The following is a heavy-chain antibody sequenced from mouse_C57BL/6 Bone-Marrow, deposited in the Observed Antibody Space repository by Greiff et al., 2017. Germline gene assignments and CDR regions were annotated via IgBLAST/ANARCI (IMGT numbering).Heavy chain of an antibody. CDR3: TPSSLLYYYGSSYVPAMDY. CDR1: GFNIKDDY. D-gene: IGHD1-1*01. J-gene: IGHJ4*01. V-gene: IGHV14-4*01. Sequence: VQLQQSGAELVRPGASVKLSCTASGFNIKDDYMHWVKQRPEQGLEWIGWIDPENGDTEYASKFQGKATISADTSSNTAYLQLSSLTSEDTAVYYCTPSSLLYYYGSSYVPAMDYWGQGTSVTVSS. CDR2: IDPENGDT.